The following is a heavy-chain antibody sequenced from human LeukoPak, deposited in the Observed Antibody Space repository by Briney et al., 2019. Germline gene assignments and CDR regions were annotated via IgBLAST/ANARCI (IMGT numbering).Heavy chain of an antibody. CDR1: GGTFSSYA. J-gene: IGHJ4*02. V-gene: IGHV1-69*05. D-gene: IGHD5-12*01. CDR3: ARGGLRPTYYFDY. CDR2: IIPIFGTA. Sequence: GASVKVSCKASGGTFSSYAISWVRQAPGQGLEWMGRIIPIFGTANNAQKFQGRVTITTDESTSTAYMELSSLRSEDTAVYYCARGGLRPTYYFDYWGQGTLVTVSS.